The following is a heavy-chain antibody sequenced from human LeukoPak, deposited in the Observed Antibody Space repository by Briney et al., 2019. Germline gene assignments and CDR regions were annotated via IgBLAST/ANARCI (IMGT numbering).Heavy chain of an antibody. J-gene: IGHJ6*03. V-gene: IGHV4-59*01. Sequence: SETLSLTCTVSGGSISSYYWSWIRQPPGKGLEWIGYIYYSGSTNYNPSLKSRVTISVDTSKNQFSLKLSSVTAADTAVYYCARGLGSSGPWSRVKNYYYMDVWGKGTTVTIFS. CDR3: ARGLGSSGPWSRVKNYYYMDV. CDR1: GGSISSYY. CDR2: IYYSGST. D-gene: IGHD6-19*01.